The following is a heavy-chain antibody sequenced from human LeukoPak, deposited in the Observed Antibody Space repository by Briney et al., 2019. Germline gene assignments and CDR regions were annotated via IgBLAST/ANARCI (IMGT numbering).Heavy chain of an antibody. V-gene: IGHV3-43*02. J-gene: IGHJ4*02. CDR1: GFTFDDYA. CDR2: ISGDGGST. D-gene: IGHD3-22*01. Sequence: PGGSLTLSCAAPGFTFDDYAMHWVRQAPGKGLEWVSLISGDGGSTYYADSVKGRFTISRDNSKNSLYLQMNSLRTEDTALYYCAKVAVHYYDSSGINEGGGYWGQGTLVTVSS. CDR3: AKVAVHYYDSSGINEGGGY.